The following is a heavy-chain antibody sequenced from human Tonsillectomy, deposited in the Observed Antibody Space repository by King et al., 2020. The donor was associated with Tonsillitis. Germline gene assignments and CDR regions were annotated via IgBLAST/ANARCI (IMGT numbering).Heavy chain of an antibody. Sequence: QLQESGPGLVKPSETLSLTCTVSGGSISHYYWSWIRQPPGKGLEWIGNFYHSGSPKYNPSLKSRVTIPEDTSKKQFSLKLSSVTAADTAVYYCARDRLAYEAGSFDLWGRGTLVTVSS. CDR3: ARDRLAYEAGSFDL. D-gene: IGHD3-3*01. CDR1: GGSISHYY. J-gene: IGHJ2*01. CDR2: FYHSGSP. V-gene: IGHV4-59*01.